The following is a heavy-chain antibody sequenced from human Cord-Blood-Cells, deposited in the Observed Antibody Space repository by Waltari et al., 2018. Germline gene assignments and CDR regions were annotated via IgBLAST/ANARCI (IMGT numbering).Heavy chain of an antibody. CDR1: GGPFSSYA. J-gene: IGHJ5*02. CDR3: AGDLTYSGSYYWFDP. V-gene: IGHV1-69*01. CDR2: IIPIYGTA. Sequence: QVQLVQSGAEAKKPGSSVKVSCKAPGGPFSSYAISWVRQAPGQGLEWMGGIIPIYGTANYAQKYQGRVTITADESTSPAYMGLSSLRSEDTAVYYGAGDLTYSGSYYWFDPWGQGTLVTVSS. D-gene: IGHD1-26*01.